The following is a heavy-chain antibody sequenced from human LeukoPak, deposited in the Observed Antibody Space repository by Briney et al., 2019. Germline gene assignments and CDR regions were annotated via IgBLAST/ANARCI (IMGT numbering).Heavy chain of an antibody. V-gene: IGHV3-33*01. CDR2: IWYDGSNK. CDR3: ARGGYCSSTSCPHYYYGMDV. Sequence: PGRSLRLSCAASVFTFSSYGMHWVRQAPGKGLEWVAVIWYDGSNKYYADSVKGRFTISRDNSKNTLYLQMNSLRAEDTAVYYCARGGYCSSTSCPHYYYGMDVWGQGTTVTVSS. CDR1: VFTFSSYG. J-gene: IGHJ6*02. D-gene: IGHD2-2*01.